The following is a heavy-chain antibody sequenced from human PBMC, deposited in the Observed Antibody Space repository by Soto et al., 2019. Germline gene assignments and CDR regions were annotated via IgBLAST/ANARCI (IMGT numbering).Heavy chain of an antibody. V-gene: IGHV6-1*01. Sequence: QSQTLSLTCAISGDSVSSNSAAWNWIRQSPSRGLEWLGRTYYRSKWYNDYAVSVKSRITINPDTSKNQFSLQLNSVTPEDTAVYYCASSASGYSSGWYQAKFDPWGQGTLVTVSS. CDR2: TYYRSKWYN. CDR1: GDSVSSNSAA. J-gene: IGHJ5*02. D-gene: IGHD6-19*01. CDR3: ASSASGYSSGWYQAKFDP.